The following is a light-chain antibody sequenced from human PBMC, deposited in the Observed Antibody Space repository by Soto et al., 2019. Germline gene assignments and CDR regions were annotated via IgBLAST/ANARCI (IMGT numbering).Light chain of an antibody. Sequence: QSALTQPPSASGSPGQSVTISCTGTSSDVGGYNFVSWYQQHPGKAPKLMIYEVNKRPSGVPDRFSVSKSGNTASLTVSGLQAEDEADYYCSSFAGFNNRFVFATGTKLTVL. CDR1: SSDVGGYNF. CDR3: SSFAGFNNRFV. J-gene: IGLJ1*01. V-gene: IGLV2-8*01. CDR2: EVN.